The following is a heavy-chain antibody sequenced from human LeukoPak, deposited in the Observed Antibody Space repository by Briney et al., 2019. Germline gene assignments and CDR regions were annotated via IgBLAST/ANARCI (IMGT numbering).Heavy chain of an antibody. CDR3: AKVSITMVRGVIHWFDP. CDR1: GFTFSSYA. Sequence: GGSLRLSCAASGFTFSSYAMSWVRQAPGKGLEWVSAISGSGGSTYYADSVKGRFTISRDNSKNTLYLQMNSLRAEDTAVYYCAKVSITMVRGVIHWFDPWGQGTLVTVSS. V-gene: IGHV3-23*01. J-gene: IGHJ5*02. CDR2: ISGSGGST. D-gene: IGHD3-10*01.